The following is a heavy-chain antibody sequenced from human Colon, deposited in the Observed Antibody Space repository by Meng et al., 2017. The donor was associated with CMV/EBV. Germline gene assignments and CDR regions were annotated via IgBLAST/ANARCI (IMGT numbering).Heavy chain of an antibody. D-gene: IGHD1-26*01. V-gene: IGHV1-18*01. Sequence: VQLVQSGAEVQKPGASVKVSCKASGYTFTNYCISWVRQAPGQGLEWMGWISAYTGDTYYAQKFQGRVTMTTDTSTSTAYMELRSLRSDDTAVYYCVRESQSGSYIYLQHWGQGTLVTVSS. CDR2: ISAYTGDT. J-gene: IGHJ1*01. CDR3: VRESQSGSYIYLQH. CDR1: GYTFTNYC.